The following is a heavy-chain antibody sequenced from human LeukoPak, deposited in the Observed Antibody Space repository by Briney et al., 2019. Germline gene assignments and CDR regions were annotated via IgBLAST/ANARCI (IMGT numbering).Heavy chain of an antibody. CDR2: INPSGGST. D-gene: IGHD2-2*01. Sequence: GASVKVSCKASGYTFTSYYMHWVRQAPGQGLEWMGIINPSGGSTSYAQKFQGRVTMTRDMSTSTVYMELSSLRSEDTAVYYCARASDCSSTSCSNYYYYMDVWGKGTTVTVSS. CDR1: GYTFTSYY. CDR3: ARASDCSSTSCSNYYYYMDV. V-gene: IGHV1-46*01. J-gene: IGHJ6*03.